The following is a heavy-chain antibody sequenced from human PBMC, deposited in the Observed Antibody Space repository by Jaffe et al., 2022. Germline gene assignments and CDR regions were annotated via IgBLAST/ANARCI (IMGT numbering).Heavy chain of an antibody. D-gene: IGHD3-10*01. J-gene: IGHJ6*03. CDR1: GGSISSSNW. Sequence: QVQLQESGPGLVKPSGTLSLTCAVSGGSISSSNWWSWIRQPPGKGLEWIGEIYHSGSTNYNPSLKSRVTISVDKSKNQFSLKLSSVTAADTAVYYCARILDRLLWFGELPHYYMDVWGKGTTVTVSS. CDR3: ARILDRLLWFGELPHYYMDV. V-gene: IGHV4-4*02. CDR2: IYHSGST.